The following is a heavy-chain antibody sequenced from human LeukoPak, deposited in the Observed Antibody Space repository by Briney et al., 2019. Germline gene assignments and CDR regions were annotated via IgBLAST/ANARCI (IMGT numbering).Heavy chain of an antibody. J-gene: IGHJ5*02. CDR3: ARLELGIGRQGWFDP. D-gene: IGHD7-27*01. Sequence: SETLSLTCAVYGGSFSGYYWSWIRQPPGKGLEWIGEINHSGSTNYNPSLKSRVTISVDTSKNQFSLKLSSVTAADTAVYYCARLELGIGRQGWFDPWGQGTLVTVSS. CDR1: GGSFSGYY. CDR2: INHSGST. V-gene: IGHV4-34*01.